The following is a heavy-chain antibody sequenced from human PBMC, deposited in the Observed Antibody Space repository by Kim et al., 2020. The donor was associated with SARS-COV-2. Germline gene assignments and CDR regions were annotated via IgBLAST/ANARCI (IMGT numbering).Heavy chain of an antibody. J-gene: IGHJ6*02. D-gene: IGHD2-15*01. CDR2: INTNTGNP. Sequence: ASVKVSCKASGYTFTSYAMNWVRQAPGQGLEWMGWINTNTGNPTYAQGFTGRFVFSLDTSVSTAYLQISSLKAEDTAVYYCARDGGVVVAVPDYYYGMDVWGQGTTVTVSS. CDR3: ARDGGVVVAVPDYYYGMDV. V-gene: IGHV7-4-1*02. CDR1: GYTFTSYA.